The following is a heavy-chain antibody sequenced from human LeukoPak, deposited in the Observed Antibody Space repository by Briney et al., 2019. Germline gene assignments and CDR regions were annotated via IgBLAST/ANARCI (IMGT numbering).Heavy chain of an antibody. D-gene: IGHD2-2*01. Sequence: ASVKVSCKASGYTFTSYYMHWVRQAPGQGLEWMGWINPNSGGTNYAQKFQGRVTMTRDTSISTAYMELSRLRSDDTAVYYCARVGRCSSTSCSNLFDYWGQGTLVTVSS. J-gene: IGHJ4*02. CDR1: GYTFTSYY. CDR2: INPNSGGT. V-gene: IGHV1-2*02. CDR3: ARVGRCSSTSCSNLFDY.